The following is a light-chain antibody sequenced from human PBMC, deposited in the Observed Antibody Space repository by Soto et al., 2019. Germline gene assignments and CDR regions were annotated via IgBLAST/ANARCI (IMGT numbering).Light chain of an antibody. CDR3: HQYGNLPFT. V-gene: IGKV1-33*01. CDR2: DAS. CDR1: QDIRNY. J-gene: IGKJ3*01. Sequence: DIQMTQSPSSLSVSVGDRVTITCQASQDIRNYLNWYQQKPGKVPRLLIYDASNLETGVPSRFSGCGSGTDFTFTISSLQPEDIATYYCHQYGNLPFTFGPGTKLDIK.